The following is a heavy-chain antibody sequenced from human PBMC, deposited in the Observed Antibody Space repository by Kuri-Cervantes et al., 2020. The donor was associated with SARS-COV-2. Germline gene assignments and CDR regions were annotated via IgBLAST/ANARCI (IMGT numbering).Heavy chain of an antibody. J-gene: IGHJ1*01. V-gene: IGHV1-69*13. CDR2: IIPIFGTA. CDR1: GGTFSSYA. D-gene: IGHD3-3*01. Sequence: SVKVSCKAFGGTFSSYAISWVRQAPGQGLEWMGGIIPIFGTANYAQKFQGRVTITADESTSTAYMELSSLRSEDTAVYYCASLITIFGVVRAEYFQHWGQGTLVTVSS. CDR3: ASLITIFGVVRAEYFQH.